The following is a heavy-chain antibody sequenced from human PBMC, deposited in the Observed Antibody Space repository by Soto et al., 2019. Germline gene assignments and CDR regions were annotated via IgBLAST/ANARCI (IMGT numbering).Heavy chain of an antibody. Sequence: GGSLRLSCAASGFTFDDYAMHWVRQAPGKGLEWVSSIYWNSGTIDYADSVKGRFTISRDNAKNSLYLQMNSLRPEDTAVYYCARVTVVTYGSRTDPHFDYWGQGTLVTVSS. CDR3: ARVTVVTYGSRTDPHFDY. D-gene: IGHD3-10*01. CDR1: GFTFDDYA. V-gene: IGHV3-9*01. J-gene: IGHJ4*02. CDR2: IYWNSGTI.